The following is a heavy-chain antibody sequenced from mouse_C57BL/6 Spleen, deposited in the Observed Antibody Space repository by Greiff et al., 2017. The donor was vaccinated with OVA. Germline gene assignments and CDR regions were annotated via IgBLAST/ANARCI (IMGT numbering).Heavy chain of an antibody. V-gene: IGHV1-5*01. CDR1: GYTFTSYW. CDR2: IYPGNSDT. D-gene: IGHD2-5*01. J-gene: IGHJ1*03. Sequence: EVQLQQSGTVLARPGASVKMSCKTSGYTFTSYWMHWVKQRPGQGLEWIGAIYPGNSDTSYNQKFKGKAKLTAVTSASTAYMELSSLTNEDSAVYYCTRPYSNPYWYFDVWGTGTTVTVSS. CDR3: TRPYSNPYWYFDV.